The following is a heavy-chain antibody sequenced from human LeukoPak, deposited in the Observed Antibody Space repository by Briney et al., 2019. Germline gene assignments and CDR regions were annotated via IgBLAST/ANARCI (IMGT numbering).Heavy chain of an antibody. J-gene: IGHJ4*02. Sequence: PSETLSLTCSVSGGSISGYYWTWMRQPAGRGLEWIGRIYISGTFYSNPSLESRVTISLDASNTQFSLKLTSVPAADTAVYYCARGTEMTKIAGHYSFDQWGRGALVSVSS. D-gene: IGHD5-24*01. CDR3: ARGTEMTKIAGHYSFDQ. CDR1: GGSISGYY. CDR2: IYISGTF. V-gene: IGHV4-4*07.